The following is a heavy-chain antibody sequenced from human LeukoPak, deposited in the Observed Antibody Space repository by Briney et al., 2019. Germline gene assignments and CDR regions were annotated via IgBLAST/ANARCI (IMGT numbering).Heavy chain of an antibody. J-gene: IGHJ4*02. CDR2: ISSSGSNI. CDR1: GFTFNSYS. D-gene: IGHD6-6*01. Sequence: GGSLRLSCSASGFTFNSYSMNWVRQAPGKGLEWLSYISSSGSNIYYADSVKGRFTISRDNAKKSLFLQLNSLRPQDTVIYYCARDPRPEPRPYDFDYWGQGTLVTVSS. CDR3: ARDPRPEPRPYDFDY. V-gene: IGHV3-48*01.